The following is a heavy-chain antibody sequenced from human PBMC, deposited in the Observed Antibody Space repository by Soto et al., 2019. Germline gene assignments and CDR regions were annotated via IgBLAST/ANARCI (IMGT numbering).Heavy chain of an antibody. J-gene: IGHJ4*02. CDR1: GYTFTSYY. CDR2: INPNDGFT. D-gene: IGHD5-12*01. V-gene: IGHV1-46*01. Sequence: ASVKVSCKASGYTFTSYYMHWVRQAPGQGLEWMGIINPNDGFTLFAQKFQGRVTITADKSTGTAYMELNRLRSEDTAVYYCVRDSPIGSTFSGYDGIDYWGQGTLVTVSS. CDR3: VRDSPIGSTFSGYDGIDY.